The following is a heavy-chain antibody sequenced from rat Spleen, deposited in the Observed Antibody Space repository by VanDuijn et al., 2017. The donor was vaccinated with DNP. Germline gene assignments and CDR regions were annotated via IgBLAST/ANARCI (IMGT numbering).Heavy chain of an antibody. J-gene: IGHJ2*01. CDR3: AKAGGYSPWYFDY. D-gene: IGHD1-11*01. CDR1: EFTFSRSD. V-gene: IGHV5-7*01. CDR2: VSYDGSST. Sequence: EVKLVESGGGLVQPGRSLKLSCEASEFTFSRSDVAWVRQAPTRGLEWVATVSYDGSSTYYRDSVKGRFTISRDNAKSSLYLQMDSLRSEDTATYYCAKAGGYSPWYFDYWGQGVMVTVSS.